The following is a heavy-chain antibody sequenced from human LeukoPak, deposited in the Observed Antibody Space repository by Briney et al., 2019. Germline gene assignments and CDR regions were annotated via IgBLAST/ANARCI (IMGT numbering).Heavy chain of an antibody. CDR2: IYYSGST. CDR1: GGSISSGGYY. V-gene: IGHV4-31*03. D-gene: IGHD3-10*01. J-gene: IGHJ5*02. CDR3: ARDPGGRNWFDP. Sequence: SQTLSLTCTVSGGSISSGGYYWSWIRQHPGKGLEWIGYIYYSGSTYYNPSLKSRATISVDMSKNQFSLKLSSVTAAATAVYYCARDPGGRNWFDPWGLGTLVTVSS.